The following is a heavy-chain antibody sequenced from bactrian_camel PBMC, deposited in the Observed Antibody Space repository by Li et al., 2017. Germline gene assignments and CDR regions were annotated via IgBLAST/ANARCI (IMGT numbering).Heavy chain of an antibody. Sequence: VQLVESGGGLVQPGGSLKLSCAASGFTFSSYGMSWVRQAPGKGLKWVSIINSGGGTTYYADSVTGRFTISRDNAKNTLYLQLNSLKPEDTAMYYCAAGMRSCGTWHSYDNIYRGQGTQVTVS. CDR2: INSGGGTT. CDR1: GFTFSSYG. J-gene: IGHJ4*01. D-gene: IGHD3*01. V-gene: IGHV3S40*01. CDR3: AAGMRSCGTWHSYDNIY.